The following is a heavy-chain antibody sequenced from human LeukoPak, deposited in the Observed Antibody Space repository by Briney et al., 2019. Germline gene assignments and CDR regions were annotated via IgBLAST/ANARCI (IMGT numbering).Heavy chain of an antibody. V-gene: IGHV3-48*03. CDR1: GFTFNTYA. CDR3: ARDTRLDY. J-gene: IGHJ4*02. CDR2: ISTSGSTI. Sequence: GGSLRLSCEASGFTFNTYAIYWVRQAPGKTLEWVSYISTSGSTIYYADSVKGRFTISRDNAKNSLYLQMNSLRAEDAAVYYCARDTRLDYWGQGTLVTVSS.